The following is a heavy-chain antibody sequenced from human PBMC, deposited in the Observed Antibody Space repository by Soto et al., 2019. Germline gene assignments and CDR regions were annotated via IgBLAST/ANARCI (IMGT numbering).Heavy chain of an antibody. Sequence: QVQLQESGPGLVKTSGTLSLTCAVSGGSISSSNWWSWVRQPPGKGLEWIGKIYHSGSTNYNPSLKSRVTISVDKSKNQFSLKPSSVTAADTAVYYCARVYMVRGTIIRYFDYWGQGTLVTVSS. J-gene: IGHJ4*02. CDR1: GGSISSSNW. CDR2: IYHSGST. CDR3: ARVYMVRGTIIRYFDY. D-gene: IGHD3-10*01. V-gene: IGHV4-4*02.